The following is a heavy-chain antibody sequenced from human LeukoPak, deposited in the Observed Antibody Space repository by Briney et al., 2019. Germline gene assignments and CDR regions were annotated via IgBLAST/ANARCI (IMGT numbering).Heavy chain of an antibody. CDR2: ISNSGSPI. J-gene: IGHJ4*02. CDR3: ARGLALGLTVTPKAFDY. V-gene: IGHV3-48*01. D-gene: IGHD4-11*01. CDR1: GFTFDSYS. Sequence: GGSLRLSCVVSGFTFDSYSMSWVRQAPGKGLEWISYISNSGSPIYYADSVKGRLTISRDKDRSSLYLQMNSLAADDTAVYYCARGLALGLTVTPKAFDYWGQGTPVTVSS.